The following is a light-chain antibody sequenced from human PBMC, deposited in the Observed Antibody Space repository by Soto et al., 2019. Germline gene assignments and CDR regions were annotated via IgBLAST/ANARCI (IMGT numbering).Light chain of an antibody. V-gene: IGKV1-12*01. CDR3: LQSDSFPHT. Sequence: DIQMTQSPSSVSASVGDRVTITCRASQGISTWLAWYQQKPGSAPKLLIYAASSLQSGVPSRFSGSRSGTYFTLTITSLQPEDFATYYCLQSDSFPHTFGQGTKLQIK. CDR1: QGISTW. CDR2: AAS. J-gene: IGKJ2*01.